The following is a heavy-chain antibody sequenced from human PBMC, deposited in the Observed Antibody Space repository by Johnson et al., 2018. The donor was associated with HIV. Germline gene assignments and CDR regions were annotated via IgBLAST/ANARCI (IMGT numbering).Heavy chain of an antibody. V-gene: IGHV3-30-3*01. CDR1: GFTFSYYS. D-gene: IGHD6-19*01. Sequence: QVQLVESGGGVVQPGGSLRLSCAASGFTFSYYSMHWVRQAPGKGLEWVAVISHDGSNKYYADSVRGRFTISRDKSRNTLYLQMNNLRAEDTAVYYCAKDLSSGWYHAFDIWGQGTMVTVSS. J-gene: IGHJ3*02. CDR2: ISHDGSNK. CDR3: AKDLSSGWYHAFDI.